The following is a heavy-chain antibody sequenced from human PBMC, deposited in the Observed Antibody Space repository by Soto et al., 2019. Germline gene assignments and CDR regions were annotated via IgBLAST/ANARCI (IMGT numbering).Heavy chain of an antibody. CDR3: AREGYYDSSGYYSGAFDI. CDR2: IIPIFGTA. J-gene: IGHJ3*02. D-gene: IGHD3-22*01. CDR1: GGTFSSYA. V-gene: IGHV1-69*01. Sequence: QVQLVQSGAEVKKPGSSVKVSCKASGGTFSSYAISWVRQAPGQGLEWMGGIIPIFGTANYAQKFQGRVTITADESTSTAYMELSSLRSEDTAVYYCAREGYYDSSGYYSGAFDIWGQGTMVTVSS.